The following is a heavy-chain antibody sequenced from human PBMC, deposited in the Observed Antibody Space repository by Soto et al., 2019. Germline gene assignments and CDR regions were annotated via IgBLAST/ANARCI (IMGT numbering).Heavy chain of an antibody. D-gene: IGHD3-9*01. CDR3: ARMATSGTLMWFCL. Sequence: CKASGYTFTSYDIYWVRQATGQGLEWMGWTNPNSGKTGYAQKFQGRITMTRDTSMSTAYLELSSLSSDDTAIYYCARMATSGTLMWFCLWGQGSQGTRSS. CDR1: GYTFTSYD. J-gene: IGHJ5*02. V-gene: IGHV1-8*01. CDR2: TNPNSGKT.